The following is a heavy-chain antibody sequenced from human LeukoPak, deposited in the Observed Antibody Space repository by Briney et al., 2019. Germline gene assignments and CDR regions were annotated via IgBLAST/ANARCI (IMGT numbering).Heavy chain of an antibody. V-gene: IGHV1-2*06. CDR1: GYTFTYYY. D-gene: IGHD5-12*01. CDR2: INPNSGGT. Sequence: ASVKVSCKASGYTFTYYYMHWVRQAPGQGLEWMGRINPNSGGTNYAQKFQGRVTVTRDTSISTAYMELNRLRSDDTAFYYCARDLGDSGYDYWGQGTLVTISS. CDR3: ARDLGDSGYDY. J-gene: IGHJ4*02.